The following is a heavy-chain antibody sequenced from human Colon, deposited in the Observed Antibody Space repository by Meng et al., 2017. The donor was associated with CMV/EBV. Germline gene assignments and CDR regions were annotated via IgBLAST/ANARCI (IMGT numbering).Heavy chain of an antibody. CDR2: INEDGSEI. CDR3: ARDQGRYTNYVYY. V-gene: IGHV3-7*01. D-gene: IGHD5-18*01. CDR1: GFSFSNTW. J-gene: IGHJ4*02. Sequence: GESLKISCAASGFSFSNTWMTWVRHIPGKGLQWVANINEDGSEIFYVDSVKGRFTVSRDNAKDSIYLQMNNPRVEDSAVYYCARDQGRYTNYVYYWGQGTVVTVSS.